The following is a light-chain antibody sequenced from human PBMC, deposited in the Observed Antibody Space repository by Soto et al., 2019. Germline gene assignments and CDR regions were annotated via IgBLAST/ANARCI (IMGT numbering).Light chain of an antibody. CDR3: SSYTSSSTLVV. CDR2: DVS. Sequence: SQPGSVSGSPGQSITISCTGTSSDVGGYNYVSWYQQHPGKAPKLMIYDVSNRPSGVSNRFSGSKSGNTASLTISGLQAEDEADYYCSSYTSSSTLVVFGTGTKVTVL. J-gene: IGLJ1*01. CDR1: SSDVGGYNY. V-gene: IGLV2-14*01.